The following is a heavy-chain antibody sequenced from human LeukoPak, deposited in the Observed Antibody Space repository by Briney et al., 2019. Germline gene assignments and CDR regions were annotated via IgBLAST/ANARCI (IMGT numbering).Heavy chain of an antibody. CDR2: FDYTGST. J-gene: IGHJ5*02. Sequence: PSETLSLTCSVSGGSISTSSYYWGWVRQPPGKGLEWLVSFDYTGSTYYNPSLRSRLTISVEASMNQFSVNLDSVTAADTAVYYCARHTGRVERRFEPPHFNWFDPWGQGTLVTVSS. CDR3: ARHTGRVERRFEPPHFNWFDP. V-gene: IGHV4-39*01. D-gene: IGHD1-1*01. CDR1: GGSISTSSYY.